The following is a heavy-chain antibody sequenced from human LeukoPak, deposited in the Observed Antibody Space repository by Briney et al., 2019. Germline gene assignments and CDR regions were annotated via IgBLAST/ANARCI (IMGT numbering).Heavy chain of an antibody. CDR2: IYTSGTT. V-gene: IGHV4-4*07. CDR3: ARRSYYYGSGRVDP. CDR1: GGSISSYY. Sequence: SETLSLTCTVSGGSISSYYWSWIRQPAGKGLEWIGRIYTSGTTDYNPSLKSRVSMSVDTSRNQFSLNLNSVTAADTAVYYCARRSYYYGSGRVDPWGQGTLVTVSS. D-gene: IGHD3-10*01. J-gene: IGHJ5*02.